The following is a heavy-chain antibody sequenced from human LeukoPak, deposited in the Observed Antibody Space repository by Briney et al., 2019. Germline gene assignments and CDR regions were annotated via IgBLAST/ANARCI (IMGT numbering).Heavy chain of an antibody. V-gene: IGHV4-59*08. J-gene: IGHJ3*02. Sequence: SETLSLTCTVSGGSISSYYWSWIRQPPRKGLEWIGYIYYSGSTNYNPSLKSRVTISVDTSKNQFSLKLSSVTAADTAVYYCARRVYDSSGYEFPDAFDIWGQGTMVTVSS. CDR2: IYYSGST. CDR3: ARRVYDSSGYEFPDAFDI. D-gene: IGHD3-22*01. CDR1: GGSISSYY.